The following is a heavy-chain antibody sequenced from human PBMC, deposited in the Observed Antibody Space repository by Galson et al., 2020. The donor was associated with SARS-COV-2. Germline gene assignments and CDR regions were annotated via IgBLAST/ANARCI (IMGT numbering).Heavy chain of an antibody. J-gene: IGHJ6*03. Sequence: GESLKISCAASGFTFSDHYMDWVRQAPGKGLEWVGRTRNKANSYTTEYAASVKGRFTISRDDSKNSLYLQMNSLKTEDTAVYYCARGTPPYYYYYCLDVWGKWTTVTISS. CDR1: GFTFSDHY. CDR2: TRNKANSYTT. V-gene: IGHV3-72*01. CDR3: ARGTPPYYYYYCLDV.